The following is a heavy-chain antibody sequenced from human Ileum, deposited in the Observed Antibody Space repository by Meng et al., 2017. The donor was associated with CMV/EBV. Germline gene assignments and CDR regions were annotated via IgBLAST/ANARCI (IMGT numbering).Heavy chain of an antibody. Sequence: QVHLQESGPGLVQPSETRSLTCTISSASITPYYWNWIRQPAGKGLEWIGRIYTGGPTDYNPSLKSRVTMSVDMSKNQFFLNLSSVTAADTAVYYCARGQTVRGFEYWGLGILVTVSS. CDR2: IYTGGPT. CDR1: SASITPYY. D-gene: IGHD3-10*01. V-gene: IGHV4-4*07. CDR3: ARGQTVRGFEY. J-gene: IGHJ4*02.